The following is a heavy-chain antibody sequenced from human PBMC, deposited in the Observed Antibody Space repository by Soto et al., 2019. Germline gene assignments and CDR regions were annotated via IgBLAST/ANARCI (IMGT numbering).Heavy chain of an antibody. CDR3: AKDESRLLWFGELFSAIDY. CDR1: GFTFSSYA. D-gene: IGHD3-10*01. V-gene: IGHV3-23*01. Sequence: EVQLLESGGGLVQPGGSLRLSCAASGFTFSSYAMSWVRQAPGKGLEWVSAISGRGGSTYYADSVKGRFTISRDNSKNTLYLQMNSLRAEDTAVYYCAKDESRLLWFGELFSAIDYWGQGTLVTVSS. CDR2: ISGRGGST. J-gene: IGHJ4*02.